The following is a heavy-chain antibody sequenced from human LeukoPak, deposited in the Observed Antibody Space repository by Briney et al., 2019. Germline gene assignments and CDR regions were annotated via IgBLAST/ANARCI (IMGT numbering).Heavy chain of an antibody. CDR3: ARERTGIADN. J-gene: IGHJ4*02. CDR1: GGSISSYY. CDR2: IYYSGST. Sequence: PSETLSLTCTVSGGSISSYYWSWIRQPPEKGLEWIGYIYYSGSTNYNPSLKSRVTISVDTSKNQFSLKLSSVTAADTAVYYCARERTGIADNWGQGTLVTVSS. V-gene: IGHV4-59*01. D-gene: IGHD6-13*01.